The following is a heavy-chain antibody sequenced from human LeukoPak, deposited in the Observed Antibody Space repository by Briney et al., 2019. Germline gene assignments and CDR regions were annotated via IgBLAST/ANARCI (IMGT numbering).Heavy chain of an antibody. Sequence: SETLSLTCAVYGGPFNGYYWSWIRQPPGKGLEWIGEINHSGSTNYNPSLKSRVTISVDTSKNQFSLKLSSVTAADTAVYYCARRQYHDSSGYYYRGRVDYWGQGTLVTVSS. V-gene: IGHV4-34*01. CDR1: GGPFNGYY. CDR3: ARRQYHDSSGYYYRGRVDY. J-gene: IGHJ4*02. D-gene: IGHD3-22*01. CDR2: INHSGST.